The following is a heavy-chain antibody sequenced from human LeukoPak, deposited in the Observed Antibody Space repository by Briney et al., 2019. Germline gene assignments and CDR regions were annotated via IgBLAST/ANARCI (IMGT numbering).Heavy chain of an antibody. J-gene: IGHJ4*02. D-gene: IGHD4-17*01. CDR1: GFTFDDYG. CDR3: TRDSSYGDYSTAFDY. V-gene: IGHV3-23*01. Sequence: PGGSLRLSCAASGFTFDDYGMTWVRQAPGKGLEWVSSSGSTTDYSDSVKGRFTISRDNSKNTLYLQMNSLSAEDTAVYYCTRDSSYGDYSTAFDYWGQGALVTVSS. CDR2: SGSTT.